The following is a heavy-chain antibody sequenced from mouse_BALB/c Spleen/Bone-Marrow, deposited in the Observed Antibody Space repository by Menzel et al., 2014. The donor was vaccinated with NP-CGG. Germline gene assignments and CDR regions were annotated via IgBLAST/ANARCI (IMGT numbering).Heavy chain of an antibody. CDR2: ISSGSSTI. V-gene: IGHV5-17*02. D-gene: IGHD1-1*01. Sequence: EVHLVESGGGLVQPGGSRKLSCAASGFTFSSFGMHWVRQAPEKGLEWVAYISSGSSTIYYADTVMGRFTISRDNPKNTLFLEMTKLRSEDPAMYYCARSGSSSGYFDYWGQGTTHTVSS. CDR1: GFTFSSFG. J-gene: IGHJ2*01. CDR3: ARSGSSSGYFDY.